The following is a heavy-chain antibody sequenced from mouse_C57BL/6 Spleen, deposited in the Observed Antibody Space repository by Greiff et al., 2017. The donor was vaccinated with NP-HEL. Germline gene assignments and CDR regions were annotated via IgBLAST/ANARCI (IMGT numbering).Heavy chain of an antibody. CDR2: IYPGDGDT. CDR1: GYAFSSYW. J-gene: IGHJ1*03. V-gene: IGHV1-80*01. CDR3: ARDGSKGWYFDV. D-gene: IGHD1-1*01. Sequence: QVQLQQSGAELVKPGASVKISCKASGYAFSSYWMNWVKQRPGKGLEWIGQIYPGDGDTNYNGKFKGKATLTADKSSSTAYMQLSSLTSEDSAVYFCARDGSKGWYFDVWGTGTTVTVSS.